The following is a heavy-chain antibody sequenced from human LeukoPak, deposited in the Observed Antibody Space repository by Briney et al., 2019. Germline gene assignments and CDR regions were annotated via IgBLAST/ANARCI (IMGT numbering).Heavy chain of an antibody. V-gene: IGHV3-11*01. CDR1: GFTFSDYY. J-gene: IGHJ6*02. CDR3: ARLGVTMVRGVIIYYYGMDV. CDR2: ISSSGSTI. D-gene: IGHD3-10*01. Sequence: GGSLRLSCAASGFTFSDYYMSRVRQAPGKGLEWVSYISSSGSTIYYADSVKGRFTISRDNAKNSLYLQMNSLRAEDTAVYYCARLGVTMVRGVIIYYYGMDVWGQGTTVTVSS.